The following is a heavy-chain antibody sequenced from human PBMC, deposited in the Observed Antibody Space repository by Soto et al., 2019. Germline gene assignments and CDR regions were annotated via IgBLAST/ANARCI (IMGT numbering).Heavy chain of an antibody. CDR1: GFTFDDYA. D-gene: IGHD3-10*01. J-gene: IGHJ4*02. CDR3: ARDVWSRASGPPDS. V-gene: IGHV3-9*01. CDR2: ISWNSDTI. Sequence: SLRLSCAASGFTFDDYAMHWVRQAPGKGLEWVTGISWNSDTIGYADSVKGRFTISRDNAKNSLYLQMNSLRAEDTAFYYCARDVWSRASGPPDSWGQGTQVTVSS.